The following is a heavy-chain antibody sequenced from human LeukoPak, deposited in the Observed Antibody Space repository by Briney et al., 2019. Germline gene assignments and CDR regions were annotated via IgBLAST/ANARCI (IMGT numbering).Heavy chain of an antibody. V-gene: IGHV3-48*03. J-gene: IGHJ1*01. Sequence: GGSLRLSCAASGFTFSSYEMNWVRQAPGKGLEWVSYISSGGITIYYADSVKGRLTISRDNARNSVYLQMNSLRVVDTAVYYCAKMTYSHNSRGYYYVAFQDWGQGTLVTVSA. CDR1: GFTFSSYE. D-gene: IGHD3-22*01. CDR2: ISSGGITI. CDR3: AKMTYSHNSRGYYYVAFQD.